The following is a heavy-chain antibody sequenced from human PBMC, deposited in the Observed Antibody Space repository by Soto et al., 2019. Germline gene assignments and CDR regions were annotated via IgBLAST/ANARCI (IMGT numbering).Heavy chain of an antibody. CDR1: GFTFSSYA. CDR3: AREGEDYYDSSGLVDAFDV. J-gene: IGHJ3*01. V-gene: IGHV3-30-3*01. Sequence: GGSLRLSCAASGFTFSSYAMHWVRQAPGKGLEWVAVISYDGSNKYYADSVKGRFTISRDNSKNTLYLQMNSLRAEDTAVYYCAREGEDYYDSSGLVDAFDVWGQGTMVTISS. D-gene: IGHD3-22*01. CDR2: ISYDGSNK.